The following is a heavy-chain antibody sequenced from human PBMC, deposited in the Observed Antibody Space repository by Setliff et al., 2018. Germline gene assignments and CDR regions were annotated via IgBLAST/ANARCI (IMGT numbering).Heavy chain of an antibody. V-gene: IGHV5-51*01. CDR2: IYPDDSDA. CDR3: ARRPRGDWEYYFDY. D-gene: IGHD1-26*01. CDR1: GYTFTNYW. J-gene: IGHJ4*02. Sequence: PGESLKISCKSSGYTFTNYWIGWVRQMPGKGLEWMGIIYPDDSDARYSPSFRGQVTISVDKSISTAYLQWSSLKASDTAMYHCARRPRGDWEYYFDYWGQGTLVTVSS.